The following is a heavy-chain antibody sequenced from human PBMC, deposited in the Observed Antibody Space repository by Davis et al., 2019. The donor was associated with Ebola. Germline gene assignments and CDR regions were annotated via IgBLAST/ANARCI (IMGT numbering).Heavy chain of an antibody. D-gene: IGHD6-19*01. CDR3: AKASRQWQQFDY. V-gene: IGHV3-11*01. CDR1: GFTFSDYY. J-gene: IGHJ4*02. CDR2: ISSSGSTI. Sequence: PGGSLRLSCAASGFTFSDYYMSWIRQAPGKGLEWVSYISSSGSTIYYADSVKGRFTISRDNAKNSLYLQMNSLRAEDTAVYYCAKASRQWQQFDYWGQGTLVTVSS.